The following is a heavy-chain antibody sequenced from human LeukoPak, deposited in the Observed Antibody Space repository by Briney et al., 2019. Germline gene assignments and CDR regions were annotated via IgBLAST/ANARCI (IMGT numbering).Heavy chain of an antibody. CDR1: GGSISSSSYY. Sequence: SETLSLTCTVSGGSISSSSYYWGWIRQPPGKGLEWIGSIYYSGSTYYNPSLKSRVTISVDTSKNQFSLKLRSVTAADTAVYYCARHPGGSAGAFDIWGQGTMVTVSS. V-gene: IGHV4-39*01. CDR2: IYYSGST. CDR3: ARHPGGSAGAFDI. J-gene: IGHJ3*02. D-gene: IGHD4-23*01.